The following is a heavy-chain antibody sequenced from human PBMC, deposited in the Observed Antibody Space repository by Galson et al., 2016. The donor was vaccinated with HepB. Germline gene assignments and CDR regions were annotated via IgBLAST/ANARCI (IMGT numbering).Heavy chain of an antibody. CDR1: GFTFSSYA. D-gene: IGHD3-3*01. Sequence: SLRLSCAASGFTFSSYAIHWVRQAPGKGLEWVGLISYDGSNKYYADSVKGRFTISRDNSKNTLYLQMNSLRVEDTAVYDCAKEEGSILRFLEWLSRLDPWGQGTLVTVSS. CDR2: ISYDGSNK. J-gene: IGHJ5*02. CDR3: AKEEGSILRFLEWLSRLDP. V-gene: IGHV3-30-3*01.